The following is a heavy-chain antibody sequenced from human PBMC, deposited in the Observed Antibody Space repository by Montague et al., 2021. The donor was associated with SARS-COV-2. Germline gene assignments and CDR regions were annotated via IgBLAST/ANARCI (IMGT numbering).Heavy chain of an antibody. CDR3: ARGTGYDYYFDC. Sequence: SETLSLTCSVSGGSISDYYWNWIRQPPGMGLEWIGYIYYNTGNTXYNPSLQSRVTISLDTSKNQFSLNLRSVTAADTALYFCARGTGYDYYFDCWGLGTLVTVSS. J-gene: IGHJ4*02. CDR1: GGSISDYY. CDR2: IYYNTGNT. D-gene: IGHD5-12*01. V-gene: IGHV4-59*01.